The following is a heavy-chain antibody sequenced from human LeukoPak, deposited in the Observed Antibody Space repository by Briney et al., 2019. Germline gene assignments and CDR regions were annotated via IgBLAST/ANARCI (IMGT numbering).Heavy chain of an antibody. J-gene: IGHJ3*02. CDR2: VYNSGST. CDR1: GVSISSYL. Sequence: SETLSLTCTMSGVSISSYLRRWVRQPARKGLEWIGRVYNSGSTNYNPSLKRRVTMSVDTSKSQFSLKLSSVTAADTAVYYCAALSGYYAFDIWGQRTMVTVSS. CDR3: AALSGYYAFDI. D-gene: IGHD3-3*01. V-gene: IGHV4-4*07.